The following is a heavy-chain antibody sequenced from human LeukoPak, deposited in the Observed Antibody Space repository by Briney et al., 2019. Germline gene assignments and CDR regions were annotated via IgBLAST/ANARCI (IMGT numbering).Heavy chain of an antibody. CDR1: GFTFSSYA. CDR3: VKDLAPRRPYYFDY. J-gene: IGHJ4*02. V-gene: IGHV3-23*01. D-gene: IGHD3-3*02. CDR2: ISGSGGST. Sequence: GGSLRLPCAASGFTFSSYAMSWVRQAPGKGLEWVSAISGSGGSTYYADSVKGRFTISRDNSKNTLYLQMNSLRAEDTAVYYCVKDLAPRRPYYFDYWGQGTLVTVSS.